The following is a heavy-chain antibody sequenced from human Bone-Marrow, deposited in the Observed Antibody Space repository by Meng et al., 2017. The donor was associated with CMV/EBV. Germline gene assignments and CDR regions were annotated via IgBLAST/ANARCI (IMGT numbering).Heavy chain of an antibody. V-gene: IGHV1-2*02. Sequence: ASVKVSCKASGYTFTGYYMHWVRQAPGQGLEWMGWINPNSGGTNYAQKFQGRVTMTRDTSISTAYMELSRLRSDDTAVYYCAAGSGAAPICLDYWGQGTLVTVSS. J-gene: IGHJ4*02. D-gene: IGHD3-3*01. CDR2: INPNSGGT. CDR1: GYTFTGYY. CDR3: AAGSGAAPICLDY.